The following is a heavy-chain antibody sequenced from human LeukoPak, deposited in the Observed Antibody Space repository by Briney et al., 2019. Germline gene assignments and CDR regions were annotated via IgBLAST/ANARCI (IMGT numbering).Heavy chain of an antibody. V-gene: IGHV4-39*01. CDR3: ARQFWSGYSSLDY. D-gene: IGHD3-3*01. Sequence: SETLSLACTASGGSISSSSYYWGWIRQPPGKGLEWIGSIYYSGSTYYNPSLKSRVTISVDTSKNQFSLKLSSVTAADTAVYYCARQFWSGYSSLDYWGQGTLVTVPS. J-gene: IGHJ4*02. CDR2: IYYSGST. CDR1: GGSISSSSYY.